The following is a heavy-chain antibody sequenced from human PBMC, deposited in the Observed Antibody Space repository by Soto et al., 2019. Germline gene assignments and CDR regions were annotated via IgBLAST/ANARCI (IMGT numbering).Heavy chain of an antibody. J-gene: IGHJ5*02. CDR1: GGSVSSGSYY. Sequence: TLSLTCTVSGGSVSSGSYYWSWIRQPPGKGLEWIGYIYYSGSTNYNPSLKSRVTISVDTSKNQFSLKLSSVTAADTAVYYCARFLVGASRGGWFDPWGQGTLVTVSS. V-gene: IGHV4-61*01. D-gene: IGHD1-26*01. CDR2: IYYSGST. CDR3: ARFLVGASRGGWFDP.